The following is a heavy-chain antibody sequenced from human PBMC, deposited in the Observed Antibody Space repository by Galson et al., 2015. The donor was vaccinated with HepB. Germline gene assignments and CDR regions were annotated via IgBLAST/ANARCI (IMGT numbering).Heavy chain of an antibody. J-gene: IGHJ4*02. CDR3: AKAWGSGWYGGVDY. D-gene: IGHD6-19*01. CDR2: ISYDGSNK. V-gene: IGHV3-30-3*01. Sequence: SLRLSCAASGFTFSSYAMHWVRQAPGKGLEWVAVISYDGSNKYYADSVKGRFTISRDNSKNTLYLQMNSLRAEDTAVHYCAKAWGSGWYGGVDYWGQGTLVTVSS. CDR1: GFTFSSYA.